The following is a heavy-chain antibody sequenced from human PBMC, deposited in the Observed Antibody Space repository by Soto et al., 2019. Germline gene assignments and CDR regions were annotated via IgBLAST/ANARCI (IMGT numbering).Heavy chain of an antibody. CDR2: ISSSGSSI. V-gene: IGHV3-11*01. D-gene: IGHD3-10*01. J-gene: IGHJ6*02. Sequence: QVQLVESGGGLVKPGGSLRLSCAASGLTFSDCYKNWIRQAAEKELEWVSYISSSGSSINYAGSVKGRFTISRDNAKNSLYLQMNSLRAEDTAMYYCPRVRFGEWGYAMYVSGQGTTVTVSS. CDR1: GLTFSDCY. CDR3: PRVRFGEWGYAMYV.